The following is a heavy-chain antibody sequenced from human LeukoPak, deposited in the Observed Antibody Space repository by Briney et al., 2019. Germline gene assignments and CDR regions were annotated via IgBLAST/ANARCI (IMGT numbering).Heavy chain of an antibody. CDR3: ARGYCSGGSCYSMLPSYFDY. D-gene: IGHD2-15*01. Sequence: SETLSLTCAVYGGSFSGYYWSWIRQPPGKGLEWIGEINHSGSTNYNPSLKSRVTISVDTSKNQFSLKLSSVTAADTAVYYCARGYCSGGSCYSMLPSYFDYWGQGTLVTVSS. CDR2: INHSGST. CDR1: GGSFSGYY. J-gene: IGHJ4*02. V-gene: IGHV4-34*01.